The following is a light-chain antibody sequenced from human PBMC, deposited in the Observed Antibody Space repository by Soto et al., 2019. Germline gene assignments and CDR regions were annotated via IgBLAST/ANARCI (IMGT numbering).Light chain of an antibody. CDR3: LQDYNYPCT. V-gene: IGKV1-6*01. CDR2: GAS. Sequence: AIQMTQSPSSLSASVGDRVTITCRASQDIRKDLAWYQQKPGKAPQLLIYGASTLQTGVASRFSGSGSATDFTLTISSLQPEDSAAYYCLQDYNYPCTFGQGTKLDIK. J-gene: IGKJ2*02. CDR1: QDIRKD.